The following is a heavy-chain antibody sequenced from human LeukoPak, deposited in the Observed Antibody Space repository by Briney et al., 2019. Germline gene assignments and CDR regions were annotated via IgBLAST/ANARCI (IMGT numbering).Heavy chain of an antibody. CDR1: GGSISGYY. Sequence: SETLSLTCTVSGGSISGYYWSWIRQPPGKGLQWIGYIFYSGRTNYNPSLKSRVTISVDTSKKQTSLNLSSVTAADTATYYCARYGVPYYYYYMDVWGKGTTVTVFS. D-gene: IGHD4-17*01. CDR2: IFYSGRT. CDR3: ARYGVPYYYYYMDV. V-gene: IGHV4-59*01. J-gene: IGHJ6*03.